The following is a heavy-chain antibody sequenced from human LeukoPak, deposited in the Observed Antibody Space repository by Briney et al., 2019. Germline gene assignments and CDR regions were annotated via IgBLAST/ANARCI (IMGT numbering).Heavy chain of an antibody. J-gene: IGHJ4*02. Sequence: GGSLRLSCAAFGFTIDDYGMSWVRQVPGKGLEWVSSINWNGGRTGYADSVKGRFTISRDDSKNTLYLQMNSLRAEDTAVYYCAKGYSSGQPYYFDYWGQGTLVTVSS. V-gene: IGHV3-20*04. CDR2: INWNGGRT. D-gene: IGHD6-19*01. CDR3: AKGYSSGQPYYFDY. CDR1: GFTIDDYG.